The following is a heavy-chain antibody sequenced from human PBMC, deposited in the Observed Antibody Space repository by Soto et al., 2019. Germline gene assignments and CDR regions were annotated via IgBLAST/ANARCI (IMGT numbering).Heavy chain of an antibody. D-gene: IGHD6-13*01. V-gene: IGHV1-69*13. J-gene: IGHJ6*04. Sequence: ASVKVSCKASGGTFSSYAISWVRQAPGQGLEWMGGIIPIFGTANYAQKFQGRVTITADEATSTAYMELSSLRSEDTAVYYCAREARIAAADDFYYYYGMDVWGKGTTVTVSS. CDR1: GGTFSSYA. CDR3: AREARIAAADDFYYYYGMDV. CDR2: IIPIFGTA.